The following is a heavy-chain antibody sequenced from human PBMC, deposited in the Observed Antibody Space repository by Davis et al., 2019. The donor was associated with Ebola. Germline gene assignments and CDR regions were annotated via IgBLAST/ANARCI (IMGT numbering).Heavy chain of an antibody. CDR3: TRLSGDYLYYYYYGMDV. V-gene: IGHV3-73*01. CDR2: IRSKANSYAT. Sequence: GSLRLSCAASGFTFSGSAMHWVRQASGKGLEWVGRIRSKANSYATAYAASVKGRFTISRDDSKNTAYLQMNSLRTEDTAVYYCTRLSGDYLYYYYYGMDVWGQGTTVTVSS. J-gene: IGHJ6*02. CDR1: GFTFSGSA. D-gene: IGHD4-17*01.